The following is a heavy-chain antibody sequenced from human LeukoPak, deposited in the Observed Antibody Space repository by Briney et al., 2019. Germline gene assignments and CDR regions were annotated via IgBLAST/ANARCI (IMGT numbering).Heavy chain of an antibody. J-gene: IGHJ4*02. CDR3: ARDNTAGGPFDY. CDR2: INPSGGRT. D-gene: IGHD5-18*01. CDR1: GNTFTSYY. V-gene: IGHV1-46*01. Sequence: ASVKVSYKASGNTFTSYYMHWVRQAPGQGLEWMGIINPSGGRTNYAQKFQGRVTMTRDTSTSAVYMELSSLRSEDTAMYYCARDNTAGGPFDYWGQATLVTVSS.